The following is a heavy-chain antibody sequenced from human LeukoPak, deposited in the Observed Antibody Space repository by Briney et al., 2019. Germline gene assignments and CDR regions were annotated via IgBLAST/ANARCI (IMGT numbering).Heavy chain of an antibody. D-gene: IGHD3-22*01. CDR3: ARTLLYYYDSSGLHS. CDR1: GFTFSSYS. CDR2: ISSSSTI. Sequence: GGSLRLSCAASGFTFSSYSMNWVRQAPGKGLEWVSYISSSSTIYYADSVKGRFTISRDNAKNSLYLQMNSLRAEDTAVYYCARTLLYYYDSSGLHSWGQGTLVTVSS. V-gene: IGHV3-48*01. J-gene: IGHJ4*02.